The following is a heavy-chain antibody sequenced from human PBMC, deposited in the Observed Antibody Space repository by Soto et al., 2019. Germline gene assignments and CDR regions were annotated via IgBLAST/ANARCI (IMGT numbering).Heavy chain of an antibody. V-gene: IGHV3-30-3*01. CDR1: GFTFSSYA. CDR3: ASPIGGGPYISSWYPLDY. J-gene: IGHJ4*02. CDR2: ISYDGSNK. Sequence: QVQLVESGGGVVQPGRSLRLSCAASGFTFSSYAMHWVRQAPGKGLEWVAGISYDGSNKYYSDSVKGRFTISRDNSKNTQYLQMNSLRAEDTAVYYCASPIGGGPYISSWYPLDYWGQGTLVTASS. D-gene: IGHD6-13*01.